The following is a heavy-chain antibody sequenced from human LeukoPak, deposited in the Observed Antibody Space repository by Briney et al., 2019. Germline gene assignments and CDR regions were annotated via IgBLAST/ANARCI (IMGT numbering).Heavy chain of an antibody. CDR2: ISWNSGSI. J-gene: IGHJ4*02. CDR3: AKDIGRSGGYYYFYY. Sequence: PGSSLRLSCAASGFTFDDYAMHWVRQAPGQGLEWVSGISWNSGSIGYADTVQGRFTISRDNAKNSLYLQMNSLRAEDTALYYCAKDIGRSGGYYYFYYWGQGTLVTVSS. V-gene: IGHV3-9*01. CDR1: GFTFDDYA. D-gene: IGHD6-19*01.